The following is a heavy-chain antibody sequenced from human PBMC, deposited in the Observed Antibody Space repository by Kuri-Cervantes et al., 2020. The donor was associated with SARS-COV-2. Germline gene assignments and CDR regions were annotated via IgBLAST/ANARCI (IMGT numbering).Heavy chain of an antibody. CDR3: ATPMGVGALDAFDI. CDR2: ISGSGGSK. Sequence: GGSLRLSCAASGISFSTYAMSWVRQAPGKGLQWVSVISGSGGSKYYADSVQGRFTLSRDNSKNTLYLQMNSLRAEDTAVYYCATPMGVGALDAFDIWGQGTMVTVSS. J-gene: IGHJ3*02. D-gene: IGHD1-26*01. V-gene: IGHV3-23*01. CDR1: GISFSTYA.